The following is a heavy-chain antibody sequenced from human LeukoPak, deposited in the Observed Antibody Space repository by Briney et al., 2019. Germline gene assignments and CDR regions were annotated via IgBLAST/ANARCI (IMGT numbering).Heavy chain of an antibody. Sequence: SETLSLTCAVYGGSFSGYYWSWIRQPSGKGLEWIGEINHRGSTNYNPSLKSRVTISVDTSKNQFSLKLSSVTAADTAVYYCARLFPAPSAVSSTPDYGEAQADYWGQGTLVTVSS. D-gene: IGHD4-17*01. V-gene: IGHV4-34*01. CDR2: INHRGST. CDR1: GGSFSGYY. J-gene: IGHJ4*02. CDR3: ARLFPAPSAVSSTPDYGEAQADY.